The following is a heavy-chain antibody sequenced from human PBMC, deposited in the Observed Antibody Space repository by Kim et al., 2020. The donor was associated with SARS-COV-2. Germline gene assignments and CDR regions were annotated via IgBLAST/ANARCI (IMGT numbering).Heavy chain of an antibody. V-gene: IGHV4-31*03. J-gene: IGHJ4*02. CDR1: SGSISSGGYY. D-gene: IGHD2-15*01. Sequence: SETLSLTCTVSSGSISSGGYYWSWIRQHPGKGLEWIGCIYYSGSTSYNPSLKSRVTMSVDTSRNHFSLKLSSVTAADTAVYYCARGGCSGSSCQIDYWGQGTLVTVSS. CDR3: ARGGCSGSSCQIDY. CDR2: IYYSGST.